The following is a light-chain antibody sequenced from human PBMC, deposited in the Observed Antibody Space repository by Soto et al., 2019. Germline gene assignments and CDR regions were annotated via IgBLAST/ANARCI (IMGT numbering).Light chain of an antibody. CDR3: QQRGNWPS. CDR1: QSVSRY. V-gene: IGKV3-11*01. J-gene: IGKJ4*01. CDR2: DAS. Sequence: EIAFTQSPATLSLSPGERATLSCRASQSVSRYLAWYQQKPGQAPRLLIYDASNRATGIPARFSGSGSGTDFTLTISSLEPEDFAVYYCQQRGNWPSFGGGTKVDIK.